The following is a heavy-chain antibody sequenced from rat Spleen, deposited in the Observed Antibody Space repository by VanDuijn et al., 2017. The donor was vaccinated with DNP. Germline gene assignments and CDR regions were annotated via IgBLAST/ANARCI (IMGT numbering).Heavy chain of an antibody. V-gene: IGHV5-46*01. Sequence: EVQLVESGGGLVQPGRSMKLSCAASGFTFSSFPMAWVRQAPTKGLEWVATISTSGGSTYYRDSVKGRFTIARDNAKSTLYLQMNSLRSEDTATYYCTRAVQRYYFDYWGQGVMVTVSS. CDR3: TRAVQRYYFDY. D-gene: IGHD1-5*01. CDR1: GFTFSSFP. J-gene: IGHJ2*01. CDR2: ISTSGGST.